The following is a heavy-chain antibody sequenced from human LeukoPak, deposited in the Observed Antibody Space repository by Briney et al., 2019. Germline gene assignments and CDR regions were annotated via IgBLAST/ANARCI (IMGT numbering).Heavy chain of an antibody. D-gene: IGHD2-15*01. CDR3: AGGDINVWYFDL. V-gene: IGHV3-20*04. Sequence: GGSLRLSCGGSGFTFQEYGMSWVRQAPGQGLEWVSGINWNGGSTGYGDSVKGRFTISRDDAQNSLYLEMNSLRAEDTALYYCAGGDINVWYFDLWGRGTLVTVSS. J-gene: IGHJ2*01. CDR2: INWNGGST. CDR1: GFTFQEYG.